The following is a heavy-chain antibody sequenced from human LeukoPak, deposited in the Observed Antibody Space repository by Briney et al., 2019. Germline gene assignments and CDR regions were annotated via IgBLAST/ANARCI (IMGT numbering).Heavy chain of an antibody. Sequence: ASVKVSCKASGYTFTSYDINWVRQATGQGLEWMGWMNPNSGNTGYAQKFQGRVTMTRNTSISTAYMELSSLRSEDTAVYYCARGLRRRCLAKTRYPPDYWAQGTLVTVS. D-gene: IGHD5-24*01. CDR3: ARGLRRRCLAKTRYPPDY. CDR1: GYTFTSYD. J-gene: IGHJ4*02. V-gene: IGHV1-8*01. CDR2: MNPNSGNT.